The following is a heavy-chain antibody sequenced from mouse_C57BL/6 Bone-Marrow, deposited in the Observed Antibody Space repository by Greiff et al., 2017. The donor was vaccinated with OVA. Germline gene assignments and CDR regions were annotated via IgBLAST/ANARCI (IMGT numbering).Heavy chain of an antibody. Sequence: VQLQQPGAELVMPGASVRLSCKASGYTFTSYWMPWVKRRPGQGLEWIGEIDPSDSYTNYNQKFKGKSTLTVDKSSSTAYMQLSSLTSEDSAVYYCARSYYDYDGFAYWGQGTLVTVSA. J-gene: IGHJ3*01. CDR2: IDPSDSYT. V-gene: IGHV1-69*01. CDR1: GYTFTSYW. D-gene: IGHD2-4*01. CDR3: ARSYYDYDGFAY.